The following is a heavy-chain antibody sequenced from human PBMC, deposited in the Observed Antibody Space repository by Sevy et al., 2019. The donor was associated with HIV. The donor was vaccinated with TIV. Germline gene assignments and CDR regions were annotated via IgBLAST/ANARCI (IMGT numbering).Heavy chain of an antibody. CDR2: ISYDGSNK. D-gene: IGHD3-22*01. V-gene: IGHV3-30-3*01. Sequence: GGSLRLSCAASGFTFSSYAMHWVRQAPGKGLEWVAVISYDGSNKYYADSVKGRFTISRDNSKNTLYLQMNSLRAEDTAVYYCAGEYDSSGYYYYFDYWGQGTLVTVSS. CDR3: AGEYDSSGYYYYFDY. CDR1: GFTFSSYA. J-gene: IGHJ4*02.